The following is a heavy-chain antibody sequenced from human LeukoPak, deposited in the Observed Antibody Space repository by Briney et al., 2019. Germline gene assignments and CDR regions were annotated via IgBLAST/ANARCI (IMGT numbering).Heavy chain of an antibody. Sequence: PGGSLRLSCVASGFTFSNHWMHWVRRAPGKGLVWVSRVNSDGSSTRYADSVQGRFTISRDNAKNTLYLQMNSLRAGDTAVYYCARGGSPPEALGDAFDIWGQGTMVTVSS. CDR2: VNSDGSST. D-gene: IGHD1-26*01. CDR3: ARGGSPPEALGDAFDI. J-gene: IGHJ3*02. CDR1: GFTFSNHW. V-gene: IGHV3-74*01.